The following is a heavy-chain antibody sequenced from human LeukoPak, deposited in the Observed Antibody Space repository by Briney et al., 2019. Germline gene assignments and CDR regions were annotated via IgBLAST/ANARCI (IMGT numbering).Heavy chain of an antibody. D-gene: IGHD6-13*01. V-gene: IGHV4-38-2*02. CDR3: ARGWQPNNWFDP. CDR1: GYSISSGYY. CDR2: IYYSGNI. Sequence: SETLSLTCTVSGYSISSGYYWGWIRQPPGKGLEWIGSIYYSGNIDYNPSLKGRVTISVDTSNNQFSLKLSSVTAADTAMYYCARGWQPNNWFDPWGQGTLVTVSS. J-gene: IGHJ5*02.